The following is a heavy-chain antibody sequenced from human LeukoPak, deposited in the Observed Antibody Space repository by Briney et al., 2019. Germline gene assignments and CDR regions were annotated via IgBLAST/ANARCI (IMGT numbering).Heavy chain of an antibody. V-gene: IGHV3-23*01. J-gene: IGHJ4*02. Sequence: PGGSLRLSCAAPGFTFSTYVMSWVRQAPGKGLEWVSTISANGGSTYYTDSVKGRFTISRDNSKNTLYLQMNSLRAEDTAVYYCAKGEDYYDSSGPLDYWGQGTLVTVSS. CDR3: AKGEDYYDSSGPLDY. CDR2: ISANGGST. D-gene: IGHD3-22*01. CDR1: GFTFSTYV.